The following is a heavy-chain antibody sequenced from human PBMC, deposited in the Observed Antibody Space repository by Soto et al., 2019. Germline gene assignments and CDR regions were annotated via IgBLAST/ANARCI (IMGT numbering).Heavy chain of an antibody. D-gene: IGHD3-22*01. Sequence: SETLSLTCTVSGGSISSGGYYWSWIRQHPGKGLEWIGYIYYSGSTYYNPSLKSRVTISVDTSKNQFSLKLSSVTAADTAVYYCARAPNYYDSSGYYYHFDYWGQGTLVTVSS. V-gene: IGHV4-31*03. CDR3: ARAPNYYDSSGYYYHFDY. CDR2: IYYSGST. CDR1: GGSISSGGYY. J-gene: IGHJ4*02.